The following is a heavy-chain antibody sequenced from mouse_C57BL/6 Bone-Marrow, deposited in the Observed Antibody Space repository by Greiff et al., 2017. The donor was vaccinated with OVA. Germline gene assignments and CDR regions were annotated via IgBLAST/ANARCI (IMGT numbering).Heavy chain of an antibody. CDR1: GYTFTSYW. CDR3: ASGAGGSNPYYAMDY. V-gene: IGHV1-64*01. Sequence: QVQLKQPGAELVKPGASVKLSCKASGYTFTSYWMHWVKQRPGQGLEWIGMIHPNSGSTNYNEKFKSKATLTVDKSSSTAYMQLSSLTSEDSAVYYCASGAGGSNPYYAMDYWGQGTSVTVSS. J-gene: IGHJ4*01. CDR2: IHPNSGST. D-gene: IGHD2-5*01.